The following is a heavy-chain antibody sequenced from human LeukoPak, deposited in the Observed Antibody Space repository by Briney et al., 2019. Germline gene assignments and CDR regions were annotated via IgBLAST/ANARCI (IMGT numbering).Heavy chain of an antibody. CDR2: ISAYNGNT. J-gene: IGHJ5*02. D-gene: IGHD1-26*01. Sequence: ASVKVSCKASGYTFTSYGISWVRQAPGQGLEWMGWISAYNGNTNYAQKLQGRVTVTTDTPTSTAYMELRSLRSDDTAVYYCARDNSGSYWANWFDPWGQGTLVTVSS. CDR3: ARDNSGSYWANWFDP. V-gene: IGHV1-18*01. CDR1: GYTFTSYG.